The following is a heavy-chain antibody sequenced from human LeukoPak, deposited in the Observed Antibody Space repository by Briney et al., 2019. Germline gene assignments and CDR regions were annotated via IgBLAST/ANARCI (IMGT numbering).Heavy chain of an antibody. Sequence: SVKVSYKASGGTFSSYAISWVRQAPGQGLEWMGGIIPIFGTANYAQKFQGRVTITADESTSTAYMELSSLRSEDTAVYYCAREFRYCSGGSCYREVLPDYWGQGTLVTVSS. J-gene: IGHJ4*02. CDR2: IIPIFGTA. D-gene: IGHD2-15*01. V-gene: IGHV1-69*01. CDR3: AREFRYCSGGSCYREVLPDY. CDR1: GGTFSSYA.